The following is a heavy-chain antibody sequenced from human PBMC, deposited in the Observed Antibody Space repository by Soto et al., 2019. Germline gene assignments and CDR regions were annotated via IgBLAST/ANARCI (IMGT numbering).Heavy chain of an antibody. V-gene: IGHV2-5*02. CDR2: IYWDDDK. J-gene: IGHJ3*02. Sequence: QITLKESGPSLVKPTQTLTLTCTLSGFSLTTSGVTVAWIRQVPGKALEWLGNIYWDDDKRYSHSLKNRVTITKDTSKNQVVLIMTNMDPEDTGTYYCAHATTRTSNAFDMWGQGTRVTVSA. D-gene: IGHD4-17*01. CDR3: AHATTRTSNAFDM. CDR1: GFSLTTSGVT.